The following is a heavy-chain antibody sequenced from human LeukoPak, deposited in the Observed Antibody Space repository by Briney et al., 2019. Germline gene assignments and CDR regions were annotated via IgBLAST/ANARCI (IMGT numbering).Heavy chain of an antibody. CDR2: IYYSGST. D-gene: IGHD3-22*01. CDR3: ARPMLESGYNYRANGFDY. Sequence: PSETLSLTCTVSGGSTSSSSYYWGWIRQPPGKGLEWIGSIYYSGSTYYNPSLKSRVTISVDTSKNQFSLKLSSVTAADTAVYYCARPMLESGYNYRANGFDYWGQGTLVTVSS. CDR1: GGSTSSSSYY. J-gene: IGHJ4*02. V-gene: IGHV4-39*01.